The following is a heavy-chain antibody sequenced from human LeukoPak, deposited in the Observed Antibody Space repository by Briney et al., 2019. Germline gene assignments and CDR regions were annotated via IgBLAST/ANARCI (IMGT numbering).Heavy chain of an antibody. V-gene: IGHV1-18*01. J-gene: IGHJ5*02. Sequence: ASVKVSCKASGYTFTSYGISWVRQAPGQGLEGMGWISAYNGNTNYAQRFQGRVTITRNTSISTAYMELSSLRSEDTAVYYCARGPQGSYFMDWFDPWGQGTLVTVSS. CDR3: ARGPQGSYFMDWFDP. CDR2: ISAYNGNT. D-gene: IGHD1-26*01. CDR1: GYTFTSYG.